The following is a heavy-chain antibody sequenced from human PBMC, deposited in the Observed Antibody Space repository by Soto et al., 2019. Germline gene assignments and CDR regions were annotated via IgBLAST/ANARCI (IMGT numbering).Heavy chain of an antibody. V-gene: IGHV4-31*03. CDR2: IYYSGST. CDR1: GGSISTGGYY. J-gene: IGHJ4*02. D-gene: IGHD4-17*01. CDR3: ARGLSVTLFDN. Sequence: QVQLQESGPGLVKPSQTLSLTCTVSGGSISTGGYYWTWLRQHPGKGLEWIGYIYYSGSTYYNPSLKSRVTISVDTSKNQFSLKLSSVTAADTAVYYCARGLSVTLFDNWGQGTRVTVSS.